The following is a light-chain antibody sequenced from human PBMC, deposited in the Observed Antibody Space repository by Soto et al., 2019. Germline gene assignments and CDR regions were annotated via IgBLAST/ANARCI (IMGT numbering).Light chain of an antibody. CDR1: QSISNY. J-gene: IGKJ1*01. V-gene: IGKV1-39*01. CDR3: RQSYSMPPWT. CDR2: AAS. Sequence: DIQMTQSPSSLSASVGDRVTITCRASQSISNYLNWYQQTPGKAPKLLIYAASTLQSGVPSRFSGSGSGTDFTLTISSLEPEDFATYYCRQSYSMPPWTVGQGTKVDSK.